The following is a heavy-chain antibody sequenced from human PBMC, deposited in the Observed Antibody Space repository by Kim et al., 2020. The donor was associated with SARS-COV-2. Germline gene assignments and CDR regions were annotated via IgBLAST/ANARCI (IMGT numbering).Heavy chain of an antibody. CDR2: IIPIFGTA. V-gene: IGHV1-69*13. CDR3: ARARAISPLRPFIAARLALHDCYGMDV. CDR1: GGTFSSYA. Sequence: SVKVSCKASGGTFSSYAISWVRQAPGQGLEWMGGIIPIFGTANYAQKFQGRVTNTADESTSTAYMELSSLRSEDTAVYYCARARAISPLRPFIAARLALHDCYGMDVWGQGTTVTVSS. D-gene: IGHD6-6*01. J-gene: IGHJ6*02.